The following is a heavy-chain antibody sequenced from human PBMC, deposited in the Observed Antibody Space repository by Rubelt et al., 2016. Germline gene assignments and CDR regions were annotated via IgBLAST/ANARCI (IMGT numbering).Heavy chain of an antibody. CDR1: GGSISSSSYY. CDR3: ARDYGATVVKHWFDP. V-gene: IGHV4-39*07. D-gene: IGHD4-23*01. J-gene: IGHJ5*02. CDR2: IYYSGST. Sequence: QLQLQESGPGLVKPSETLSLTCTVSGGSISSSSYYWGWIRQPPGKGLEWIGSIYYSGSTYYNPSLKSRVTISVDTSKNQFSLKLSSVTAADTAVYYCARDYGATVVKHWFDPWGQGTLVTVSS.